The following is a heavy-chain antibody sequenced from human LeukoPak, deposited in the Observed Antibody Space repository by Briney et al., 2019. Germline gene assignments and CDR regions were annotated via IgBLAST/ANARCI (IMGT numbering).Heavy chain of an antibody. CDR3: ALSLASRWDAYDY. CDR2: TSNKGPTYTA. Sequence: GGSLRLSCAASGLTFSDHFLDWVRQAPGKGLEWVGRTSNKGPTYTAEYAASVKARFTISRDGSANSLFLQVNSLKIEDTAVYYCALSLASRWDAYDYWGLGTLVTVSS. CDR1: GLTFSDHF. D-gene: IGHD6-6*01. J-gene: IGHJ4*02. V-gene: IGHV3-72*01.